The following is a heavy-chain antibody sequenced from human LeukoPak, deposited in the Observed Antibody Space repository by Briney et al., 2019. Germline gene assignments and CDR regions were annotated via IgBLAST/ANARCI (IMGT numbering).Heavy chain of an antibody. V-gene: IGHV1-69*05. CDR1: GGTLSSYA. J-gene: IGHJ6*03. CDR3: ARDKSEAAAGKSYYYYMDV. Sequence: SVKVSCKASGGTLSSYAISWVRQAPGQGLEWMGGIIPIFGTANYAQKFQGRVTITTDESTSTAYMELSSLRSEDTAVYYCARDKSEAAAGKSYYYYMDVWGKGTTVTVSS. D-gene: IGHD6-13*01. CDR2: IIPIFGTA.